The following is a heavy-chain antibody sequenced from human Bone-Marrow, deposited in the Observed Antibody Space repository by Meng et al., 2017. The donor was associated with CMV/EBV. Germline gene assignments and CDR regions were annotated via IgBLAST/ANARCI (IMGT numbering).Heavy chain of an antibody. CDR1: GYSISSGYY. V-gene: IGHV4-38-2*02. CDR3: TTDSRQTFCSSTSCYLYYYGMDV. Sequence: ESLKISCTVSGYSISSGYYWGWIRQPPGKGLEWIGSIYHSGSTYYNPSLKSRVTISVDTSKNQFSLKLSSVTAADTAVYYCTTDSRQTFCSSTSCYLYYYGMDVWGQGTTVTVSS. D-gene: IGHD2-2*01. J-gene: IGHJ6*02. CDR2: IYHSGST.